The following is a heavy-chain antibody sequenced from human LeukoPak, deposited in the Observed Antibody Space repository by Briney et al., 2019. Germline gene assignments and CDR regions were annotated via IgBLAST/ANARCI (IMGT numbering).Heavy chain of an antibody. Sequence: GGSLRLFCAASGFTFSDYAMYWVRQAPGKGLEWVSSIEASGGATYYADSVKGRFTISRDNSKNTFYLQMNSLRAEDTAVYYCAKGSGSGWYGWFAHWGQGTLVTVSS. J-gene: IGHJ5*02. D-gene: IGHD6-19*01. CDR1: GFTFSDYA. CDR2: IEASGGAT. V-gene: IGHV3-23*01. CDR3: AKGSGSGWYGWFAH.